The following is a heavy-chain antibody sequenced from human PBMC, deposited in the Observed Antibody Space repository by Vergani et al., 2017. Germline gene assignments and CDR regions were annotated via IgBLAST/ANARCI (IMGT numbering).Heavy chain of an antibody. J-gene: IGHJ4*02. CDR2: MNPNSGNT. CDR3: ARVXVGCSRTNCFADH. D-gene: IGHD2-2*01. CDR1: GYTFTSYD. Sequence: QVQLVQSGAEVKKPGASVKVSCKASGYTFTSYDINWVRQATGQGLEWMGWMNPNSGNTGYAQKFQGRVTMTRNTSISTAYMEMTRLRPDDTAIYYCARVXVGCSRTNCFADHWGQGTLVTVSS. V-gene: IGHV1-8*01.